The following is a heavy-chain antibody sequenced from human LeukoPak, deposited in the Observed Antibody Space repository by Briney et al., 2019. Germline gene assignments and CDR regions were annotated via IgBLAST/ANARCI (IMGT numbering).Heavy chain of an antibody. V-gene: IGHV3-74*01. CDR3: ARGRGVDY. J-gene: IGHJ4*02. Sequence: GGSLRLSCAASGFTFSTYWRHWVCQVQGKGLVWVLHINSYGSSTSYADSLKGRFTISRDNAKNTLYLQMNSLRAEDTAVYYCARGRGVDYWGQGTLVTVSS. CDR2: INSYGSST. CDR1: GFTFSTYW.